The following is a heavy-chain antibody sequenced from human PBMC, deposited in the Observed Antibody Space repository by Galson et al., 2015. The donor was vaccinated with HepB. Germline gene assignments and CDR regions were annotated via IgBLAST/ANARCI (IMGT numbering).Heavy chain of an antibody. J-gene: IGHJ6*03. CDR2: IWYDGSNK. D-gene: IGHD2-2*01. CDR3: ARERADIVVVPAAPRDYYYYYMDV. CDR1: GFTFSSYG. Sequence: SLRLSCAASGFTFSSYGMHWVRQAPGKGLEWVAVIWYDGSNKYYADSVKGRFTISRDNSKNTLYLQMNSLRAEDTAVYYCARERADIVVVPAAPRDYYYYYMDVWGKGTTVTVSS. V-gene: IGHV3-33*01.